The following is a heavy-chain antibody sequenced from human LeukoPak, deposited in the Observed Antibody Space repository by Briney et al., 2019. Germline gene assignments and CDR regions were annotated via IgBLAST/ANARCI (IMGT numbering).Heavy chain of an antibody. D-gene: IGHD2-21*01. J-gene: IGHJ4*02. Sequence: SETLSLTCTVSGGSISSYYWSWLRQPPGRGLEWIGYIYYSGSTNYNPSLKSRVTISVDTSKNQFYLKLSSVTAADTAVYYCARGPIMVGIDYWGQGTLVTVSS. CDR2: IYYSGST. V-gene: IGHV4-59*01. CDR1: GGSISSYY. CDR3: ARGPIMVGIDY.